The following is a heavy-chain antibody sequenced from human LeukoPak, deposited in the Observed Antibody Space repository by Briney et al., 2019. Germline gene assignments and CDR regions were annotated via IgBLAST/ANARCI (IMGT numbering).Heavy chain of an antibody. CDR1: GGSISSYY. Sequence: SETLSLTCTVSGGSISSYYWSWIRQPPGKGLEWIGYIYYSGSTNCNPSLKSRVAISVDTSKNQFSLKLSSVTAADTAVYYCARDRYSSGWNNWFDPWGQGTLVTVSS. V-gene: IGHV4-59*01. D-gene: IGHD6-19*01. CDR2: IYYSGST. CDR3: ARDRYSSGWNNWFDP. J-gene: IGHJ5*02.